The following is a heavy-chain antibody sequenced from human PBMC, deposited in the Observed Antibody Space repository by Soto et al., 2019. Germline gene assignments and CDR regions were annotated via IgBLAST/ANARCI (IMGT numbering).Heavy chain of an antibody. CDR1: GFTFSTYS. CDR2: ISSRSYTI. Sequence: EVQLVESGGGLVQPGGSLRLSCAASGFTFSTYSMNWVRQAPGKGLEWVSYISSRSYTIYYVDSVKGRVTISRDNAKNSLYLQMNSLRDEDTAVYYCARGGSSSDNGMDVWGQGTTVTVSS. D-gene: IGHD6-6*01. CDR3: ARGGSSSDNGMDV. V-gene: IGHV3-48*02. J-gene: IGHJ6*02.